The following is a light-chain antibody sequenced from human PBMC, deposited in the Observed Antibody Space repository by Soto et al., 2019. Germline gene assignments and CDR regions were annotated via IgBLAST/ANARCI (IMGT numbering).Light chain of an antibody. CDR1: RGIRND. J-gene: IGKJ1*01. CDR2: AVS. V-gene: IGKV1-17*01. Sequence: DIQMTQSPSSLSASVGDRVTITCRASRGIRNDLVWYQQKPGKAPERLIYAVSSLQSGVPSRFSGSGSGTEFTLTISSLQPEDFATYYCQQTYTAPWTFGQGTKVDIK. CDR3: QQTYTAPWT.